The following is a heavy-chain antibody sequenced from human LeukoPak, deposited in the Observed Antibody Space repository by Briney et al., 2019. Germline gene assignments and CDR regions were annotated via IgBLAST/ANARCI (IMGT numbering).Heavy chain of an antibody. V-gene: IGHV3-33*01. D-gene: IGHD5/OR15-5a*01. CDR2: IWYDGSNK. CDR1: GLTFSSYG. J-gene: IGHJ4*02. Sequence: GRSLRLSCAASGLTFSSYGMHWVRQAPGKGLKWVAVIWYDGSNKYYADSVKGRFTISRDNSKNTLYLQMNSLRAEDTAVYYCARRRYSVYDFDYWGQGTLVTVFS. CDR3: ARRRYSVYDFDY.